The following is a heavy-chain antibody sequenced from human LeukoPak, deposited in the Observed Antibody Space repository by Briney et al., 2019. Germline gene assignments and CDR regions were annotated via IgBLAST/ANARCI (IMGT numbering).Heavy chain of an antibody. Sequence: EASVTVSCKASGGTFSIYAISWMRQAPGQGLEWMGGIIPIFGAANYAQKFQGRVTITADESTSTAYMELSSLRSEDTAVYYCARGLDDSGGYYPHATYYYYGMDVWGQGTTVTVSS. CDR3: ARGLDDSGGYYPHATYYYYGMDV. CDR2: IIPIFGAA. J-gene: IGHJ6*02. V-gene: IGHV1-69*13. CDR1: GGTFSIYA. D-gene: IGHD3-22*01.